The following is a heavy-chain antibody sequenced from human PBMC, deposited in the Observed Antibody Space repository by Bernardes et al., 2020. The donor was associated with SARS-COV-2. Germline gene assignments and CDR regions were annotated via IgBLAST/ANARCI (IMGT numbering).Heavy chain of an antibody. Sequence: SETLSLTCTVSGGSISSYYWSWIRQPPGKGLEWIGYIYNSGSTNYNPSLKSRVTISVDTSKNHFSLKLSSVIAADTAVYYCARGVQGVIITSPYYYGMDVGGQGTTVTVTS. V-gene: IGHV4-59*01. CDR3: ARGVQGVIITSPYYYGMDV. CDR1: GGSISSYY. D-gene: IGHD3-10*01. CDR2: IYNSGST. J-gene: IGHJ6*02.